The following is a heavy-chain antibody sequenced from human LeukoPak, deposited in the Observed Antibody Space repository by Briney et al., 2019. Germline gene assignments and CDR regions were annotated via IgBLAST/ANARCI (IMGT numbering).Heavy chain of an antibody. Sequence: PGGSLRLSCTASGFTFSDYAMSWVRQAPGKGLEWVSDISGFSGNTYYADSVKGRFTSSSDNSKSTLYLQMNSLRAEDTATYYCAKDSGFSVSYFSNWGQGILVTVSS. D-gene: IGHD1-26*01. J-gene: IGHJ4*02. CDR1: GFTFSDYA. CDR2: ISGFSGNT. V-gene: IGHV3-23*01. CDR3: AKDSGFSVSYFSN.